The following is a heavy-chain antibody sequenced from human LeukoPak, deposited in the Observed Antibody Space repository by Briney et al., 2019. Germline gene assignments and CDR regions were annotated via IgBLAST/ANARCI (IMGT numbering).Heavy chain of an antibody. Sequence: GSLRLSCAASGFTFSSYWMSWVRQPPGKGLEWIGSIYYSGSTYYNPSLKSRVTISVDTSKNQFSLKLSSVTAADTAVYYCASLGYYYDSSGYYPPGYWGQGTLVTVSS. CDR2: IYYSGST. D-gene: IGHD3-22*01. CDR3: ASLGYYYDSSGYYPPGY. V-gene: IGHV4-39*01. J-gene: IGHJ4*02. CDR1: GFTFSSYW.